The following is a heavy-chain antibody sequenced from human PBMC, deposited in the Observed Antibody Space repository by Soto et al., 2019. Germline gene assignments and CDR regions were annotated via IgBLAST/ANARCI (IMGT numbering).Heavy chain of an antibody. CDR1: EFTFSNYA. D-gene: IGHD3-16*02. Sequence: GGSLRLSCAASEFTFSNYAMSWVRQAPGKGLEWVSSISDNGGTTYYADSAKGRFTISRDNAKNSLYLQMNSLRAEDTAVYYCARDYDYIWGSYRSFDYWGQGTLVTVSS. J-gene: IGHJ4*02. CDR3: ARDYDYIWGSYRSFDY. CDR2: ISDNGGTT. V-gene: IGHV3-23*01.